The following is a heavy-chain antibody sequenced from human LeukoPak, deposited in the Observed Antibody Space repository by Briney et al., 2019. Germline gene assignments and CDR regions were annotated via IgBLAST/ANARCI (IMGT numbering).Heavy chain of an antibody. CDR2: ISSSGSTI. CDR1: GFTFSSYE. D-gene: IGHD6-19*01. V-gene: IGHV3-48*03. J-gene: IGHJ6*04. Sequence: GGSLRLSCAASGFTFSSYEMNWVRQAPGKGLEWVSYISSSGSTIYYADSVKGRFTISRDNAKNSLYLQMNSLRAEDTAVYYCARVRYSSGWYYYYGMDVWGKGTTVTVSS. CDR3: ARVRYSSGWYYYYGMDV.